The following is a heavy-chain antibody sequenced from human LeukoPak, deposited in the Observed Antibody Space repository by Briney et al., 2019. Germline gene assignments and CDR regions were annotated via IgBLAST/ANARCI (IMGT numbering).Heavy chain of an antibody. V-gene: IGHV4-30-4*08. D-gene: IGHD3-3*01. Sequence: SQTLSLTCTVSGGSISSGDYYWSWIRQPPGKGLEWIGYIYYSGSTYYNPSLKSRVTISVDTSKNQFSLKLSSVTAADTAVYYCARGRLISTIFGAVRDYMDVWGKGTTVTVSS. J-gene: IGHJ6*03. CDR1: GGSISSGDYY. CDR2: IYYSGST. CDR3: ARGRLISTIFGAVRDYMDV.